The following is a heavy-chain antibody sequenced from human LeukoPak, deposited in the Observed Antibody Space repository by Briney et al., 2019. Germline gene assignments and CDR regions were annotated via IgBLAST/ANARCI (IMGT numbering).Heavy chain of an antibody. CDR3: ARHTTIFGVAIIDI. J-gene: IGHJ3*02. CDR1: GYTFTGYY. D-gene: IGHD3-3*01. CDR2: INPNSGGT. V-gene: IGHV1-2*04. Sequence: GASVKVSCKASGYTFTGYYMHWVRQAPGQGLEWMGWINPNSGGTNYAQKFQGWVTMTRDTSISTAYMDLSSLRSDDTAVYYCARHTTIFGVAIIDIWGQGTMVTVSS.